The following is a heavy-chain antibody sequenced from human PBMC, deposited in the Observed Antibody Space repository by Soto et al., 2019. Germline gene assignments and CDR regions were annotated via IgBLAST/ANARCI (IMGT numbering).Heavy chain of an antibody. J-gene: IGHJ4*02. V-gene: IGHV3-30*04. Sequence: GGSLRLSCAASGFTFSRYAIHWVRQAPGKGLEWVAVISRDGTNKYYVDSVKGRFTISRANSRNTLYLQMNSLRHTDAAVYYWARSRSGAVADSFDFWGQGTLVTVSS. D-gene: IGHD3-10*01. CDR1: GFTFSRYA. CDR2: ISRDGTNK. CDR3: ARSRSGAVADSFDF.